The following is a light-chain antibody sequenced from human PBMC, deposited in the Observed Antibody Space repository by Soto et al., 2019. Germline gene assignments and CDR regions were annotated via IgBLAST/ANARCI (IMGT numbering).Light chain of an antibody. V-gene: IGKV3-11*01. J-gene: IGKJ4*01. CDR1: QSVSTY. CDR3: QQRSNWLT. Sequence: EIVLTQSPATLSLSPGERATLSCRASQSVSTYLAWYQPKPCQAPRLLIYDASNRATGIPARFSGSGSGTDFTLTISSLEPEDFAVYYCQQRSNWLTFGGGTKVEIK. CDR2: DAS.